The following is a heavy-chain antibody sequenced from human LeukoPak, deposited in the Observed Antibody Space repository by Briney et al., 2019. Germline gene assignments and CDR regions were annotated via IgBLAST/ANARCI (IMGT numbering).Heavy chain of an antibody. V-gene: IGHV3-7*01. CDR2: IKEDGSEK. D-gene: IGHD6-13*01. Sequence: GGSLRLSCAASGFIFSNYWMTWVRQAPGKGLEWVANIKEDGSEKYYVDSVKGRFTISRDNAKNSLFLQMNSLRAEDTALFYCAKDIGPIALDAFDIWGQGTMVTVSS. CDR1: GFIFSNYW. J-gene: IGHJ3*02. CDR3: AKDIGPIALDAFDI.